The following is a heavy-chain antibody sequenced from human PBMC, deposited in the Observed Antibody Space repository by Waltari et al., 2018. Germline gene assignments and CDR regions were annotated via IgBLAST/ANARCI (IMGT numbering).Heavy chain of an antibody. V-gene: IGHV3-30*02. CDR3: ARDEPPETPH. CDR2: IRYDGNIK. CDR1: GSTFSGYG. Sequence: QLQLVESGGGVVQPGGSLRLSCAASGSTFSGYGMHWVRQAPGKGREWVAFIRYDGNIKQYGDSVKGRFTVSRDNSKNILFLQMNSLITEDTAVYYCARDEPPETPHWGQGTLVVVSS. J-gene: IGHJ4*02. D-gene: IGHD2-15*01.